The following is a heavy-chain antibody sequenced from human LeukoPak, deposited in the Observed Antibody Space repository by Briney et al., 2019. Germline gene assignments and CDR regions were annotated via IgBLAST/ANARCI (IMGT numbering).Heavy chain of an antibody. V-gene: IGHV4-39*01. CDR3: ARAHSSSWYMDY. D-gene: IGHD6-13*01. Sequence: SETLSLTCIVSGSSISSSSYYWGWIRQPPGKGLEWIGSIYYSGSAYYNPSLKSRVTISVDTSKNQFSLKLSSVTAADTAVYYCARAHSSSWYMDYWGQGTLVTVSS. CDR1: GSSISSSSYY. CDR2: IYYSGSA. J-gene: IGHJ4*02.